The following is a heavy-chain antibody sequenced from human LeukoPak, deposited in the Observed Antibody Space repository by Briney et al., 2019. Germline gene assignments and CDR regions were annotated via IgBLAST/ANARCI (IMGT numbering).Heavy chain of an antibody. CDR3: ASGSSGWYGVWVDY. Sequence: SETLSLTCTVSGGSISSGSYYWSWIRQPAGKGLEWIGRIYTSGSTNYNPSLKSRVTISVDTSKNQFSLKLSSVTAADTAVYYCASGSSGWYGVWVDYWGQGTLVTVSS. J-gene: IGHJ4*02. CDR2: IYTSGST. D-gene: IGHD6-19*01. CDR1: GGSISSGSYY. V-gene: IGHV4-61*02.